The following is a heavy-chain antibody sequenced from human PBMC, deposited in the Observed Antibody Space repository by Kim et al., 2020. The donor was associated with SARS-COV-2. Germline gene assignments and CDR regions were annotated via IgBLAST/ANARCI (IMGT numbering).Heavy chain of an antibody. V-gene: IGHV1-18*01. J-gene: IGHJ5*02. D-gene: IGHD6-13*01. CDR2: ISAYNGNT. CDR1: GYTFTSYG. CDR3: ARDDAYSSSWRQFDP. Sequence: ASVKVSCKASGYTFTSYGISWVRQAPGQGLEWMGWISAYNGNTNYAQKLQGRVTMTTDTSTSTAYMELRSLRSDDTAVYYCARDDAYSSSWRQFDPWGQGTLVTVSS.